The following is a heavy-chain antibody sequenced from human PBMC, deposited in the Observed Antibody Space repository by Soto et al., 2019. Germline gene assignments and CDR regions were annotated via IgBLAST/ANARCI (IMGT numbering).Heavy chain of an antibody. Sequence: ASVKVSCKASGYTFTSYGISWVRQAPGQGLEWMGWISAYNGNSNYAQRLQGRVTMTSDTSTSTGHMELRSLRSDDTAVYYCARDTVAVAGSFDYWGQGTLVTVSS. CDR2: ISAYNGNS. D-gene: IGHD6-13*01. J-gene: IGHJ4*02. V-gene: IGHV1-18*04. CDR1: GYTFTSYG. CDR3: ARDTVAVAGSFDY.